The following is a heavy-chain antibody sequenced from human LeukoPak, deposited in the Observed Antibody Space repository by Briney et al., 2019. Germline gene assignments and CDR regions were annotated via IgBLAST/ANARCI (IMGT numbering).Heavy chain of an antibody. CDR3: ARVADDFWSSYWYYYYMDV. D-gene: IGHD3-3*01. CDR2: ISSSSSYI. Sequence: GGSLRLSCAASGFTFSSYSMNWVRQAPGKGLEWVSSISSSSSYIYYADSVKGRFTISRDNAKNSLYLQMNSLRAEDTAVYYCARVADDFWSSYWYYYYMDVWGKGTTVTVSS. V-gene: IGHV3-21*01. CDR1: GFTFSSYS. J-gene: IGHJ6*03.